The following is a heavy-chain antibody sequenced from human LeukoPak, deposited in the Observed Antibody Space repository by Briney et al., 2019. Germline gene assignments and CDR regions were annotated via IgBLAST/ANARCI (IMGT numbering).Heavy chain of an antibody. J-gene: IGHJ4*02. D-gene: IGHD3-16*02. CDR1: GFTFSSYA. V-gene: IGHV3-64D*06. CDR3: VKDYVWGSYRQIEGGDY. CDR2: ISSNGGST. Sequence: HPGRSLRLSCSASGFTFSSYAMHWVRQAPGKGLEYVSAISSNGGSTYYADSVKGRFTISRDNSKNTLYLQMSSLRAEDTAVYYCVKDYVWGSYRQIEGGDYWGQGTLVTVSS.